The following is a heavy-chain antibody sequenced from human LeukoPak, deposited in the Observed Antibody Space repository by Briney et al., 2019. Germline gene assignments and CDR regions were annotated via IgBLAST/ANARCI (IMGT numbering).Heavy chain of an antibody. Sequence: PGRSQRLSCAASGFTFSSYGMHWVRQAPGKGLEWVAVIWYDGSNKYYADSVKGRFTISRDNSKNTLYLQMNSLRAEDTAVYYCAKDAYSSSSDFDYWGQGTLVTVSS. V-gene: IGHV3-33*06. D-gene: IGHD6-6*01. CDR1: GFTFSSYG. J-gene: IGHJ4*02. CDR2: IWYDGSNK. CDR3: AKDAYSSSSDFDY.